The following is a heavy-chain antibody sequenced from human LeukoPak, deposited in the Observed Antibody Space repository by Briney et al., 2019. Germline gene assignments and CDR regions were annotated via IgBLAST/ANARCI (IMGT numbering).Heavy chain of an antibody. J-gene: IGHJ4*02. CDR3: ASQGYCRGGSCYDY. Sequence: SVKVSCKASGGTFSSYAISWVRQAPGQGLEWMGGIIPIFGTANYAQKFQGRVTITTDESTSTAYMELSSLRSEDTAVYYCASQGYCRGGSCYDYWGQGTLVTVSS. D-gene: IGHD2-15*01. CDR2: IIPIFGTA. CDR1: GGTFSSYA. V-gene: IGHV1-69*05.